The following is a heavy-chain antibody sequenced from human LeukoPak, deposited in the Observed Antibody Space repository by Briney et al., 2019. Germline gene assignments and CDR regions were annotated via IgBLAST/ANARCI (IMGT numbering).Heavy chain of an antibody. Sequence: SETLSLTCAVYGGSFSGYYWSWIRQPPGKGLEWIGEINHSGSTNYNPSLKSRVTISVDTSKNQFSLKLSSVTAADTAVYYCARPDEPHCSGGSCYLGFDYWGQGTLVTVSS. J-gene: IGHJ4*02. CDR3: ARPDEPHCSGGSCYLGFDY. V-gene: IGHV4-34*01. D-gene: IGHD2-15*01. CDR2: INHSGST. CDR1: GGSFSGYY.